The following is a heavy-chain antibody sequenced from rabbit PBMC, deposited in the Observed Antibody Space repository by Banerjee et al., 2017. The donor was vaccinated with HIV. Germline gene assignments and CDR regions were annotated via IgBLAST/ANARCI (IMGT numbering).Heavy chain of an antibody. J-gene: IGHJ4*01. CDR2: INTSSGNT. CDR1: GSDISSYS. D-gene: IGHD4-1*01. Sequence: QEELEESGGDLVKPGASLTLTCTASGSDISSYSMGWVRQAPGKGLEWIACINTSSGNTVYASWAKGRFTISKTSSTTVTLQMTSLTAADTATYFCARDLAGVIGWNFNLWGQGTLVTVS. V-gene: IGHV1S45*01. CDR3: ARDLAGVIGWNFNL.